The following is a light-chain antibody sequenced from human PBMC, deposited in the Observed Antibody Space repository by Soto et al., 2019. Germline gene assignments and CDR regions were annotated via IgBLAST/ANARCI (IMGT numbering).Light chain of an antibody. CDR1: SSDAGGYNY. CDR2: EVS. J-gene: IGLJ1*01. Sequence: QSALTQPASVSGFPGQSITISCTGTSSDAGGYNYVSWYQQHPGKAPKLMIYEVSNRPSGVSNRFSGSKSGNTASLTISGLQAEDEADYYCNSYTSSSTLDVFGTGTKVTVL. CDR3: NSYTSSSTLDV. V-gene: IGLV2-14*01.